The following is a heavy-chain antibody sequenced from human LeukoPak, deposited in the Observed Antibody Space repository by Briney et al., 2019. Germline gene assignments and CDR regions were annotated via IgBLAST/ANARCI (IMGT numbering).Heavy chain of an antibody. J-gene: IGHJ3*02. V-gene: IGHV3-20*04. D-gene: IGHD1-26*01. CDR3: ASDDSGSYYGTDAFDI. CDR1: GFTFDDYG. Sequence: PGGSLRLSCAASGFTFDDYGMSWVRQAPGKGLEWVSGINWNGGSTGYADSVKGRFTISRDNAKNSLYLQMNSLRAEDTALYYCASDDSGSYYGTDAFDIWGQGTMVTVSS. CDR2: INWNGGST.